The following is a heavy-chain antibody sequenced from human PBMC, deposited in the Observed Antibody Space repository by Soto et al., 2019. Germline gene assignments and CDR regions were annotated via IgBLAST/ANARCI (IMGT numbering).Heavy chain of an antibody. J-gene: IGHJ4*02. CDR2: IYYSGST. Sequence: SETLSLTCTVSGGSISSGGYYWSWIRQHPGKGLEWIGYIYYSGSTYYNPSLKSRVTISVDTSKNQFSLKLSSVTAADTAVYYCARENNYYGSGSYYFDYWGQGTLVPVSS. CDR1: GGSISSGGYY. CDR3: ARENNYYGSGSYYFDY. D-gene: IGHD3-10*01. V-gene: IGHV4-31*03.